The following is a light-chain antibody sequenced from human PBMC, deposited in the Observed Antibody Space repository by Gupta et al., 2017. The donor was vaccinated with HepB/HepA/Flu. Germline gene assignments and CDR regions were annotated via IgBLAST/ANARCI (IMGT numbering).Light chain of an antibody. CDR3: QKYDLLTYT. J-gene: IGKJ2*01. Sequence: DIQMTQSPSSLSASGGDRVTITCRASQGISNYLKGYQQKKGKASKHLIYDSCNLETGGASRCSGGGSGTEVSSIISSLEAEDNATYYCQKYDLLTYTFGQGTKLEIK. CDR1: QGISNY. CDR2: DSC. V-gene: IGKV1-33*01.